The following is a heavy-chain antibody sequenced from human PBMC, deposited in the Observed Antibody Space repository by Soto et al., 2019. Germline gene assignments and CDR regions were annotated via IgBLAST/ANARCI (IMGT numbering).Heavy chain of an antibody. Sequence: QLQLQESGPGLVKPSETLSLTCTVSGGSISSSSYYWGWIRQPPGKGLEWIGSISYSGSTYYNPSLKSRVTISVDTSKNQFSLKLSSVTAADTAVYYCARQLVGSFDPWGQGTLVTVSS. CDR2: ISYSGST. D-gene: IGHD2-15*01. CDR3: ARQLVGSFDP. CDR1: GGSISSSSYY. V-gene: IGHV4-39*01. J-gene: IGHJ5*02.